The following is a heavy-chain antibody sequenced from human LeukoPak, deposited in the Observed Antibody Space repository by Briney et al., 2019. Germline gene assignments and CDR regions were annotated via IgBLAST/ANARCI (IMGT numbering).Heavy chain of an antibody. CDR1: GGSFSGYY. CDR2: INHSGST. CDR3: ARSPLNRYCSGGSCYRVAPAIYYYYHGMDV. D-gene: IGHD2-15*01. J-gene: IGHJ6*02. V-gene: IGHV4-34*01. Sequence: SETLSLTCAVYGGSFSGYYWSWIRQPPGKGLEWIGEINHSGSTNYNPSLKSRVTISVDTSKNQFSLKLSSVTAADTAVYYCARSPLNRYCSGGSCYRVAPAIYYYYHGMDVWGQGTTVTVSS.